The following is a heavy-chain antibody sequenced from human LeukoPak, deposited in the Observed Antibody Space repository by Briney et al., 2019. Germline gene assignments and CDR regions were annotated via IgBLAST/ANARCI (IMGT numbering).Heavy chain of an antibody. J-gene: IGHJ6*02. V-gene: IGHV4-34*01. Sequence: SETLSLTCAVYGGSFSGYYWSLIRQPPGKGLEWIGEINHSGSTNYNPSLKSRVTISVDRSKNQFSLKLSSVTAADTAVYYCARGEQQLVPGWTYYYYGMDVWGQGTTVTVSS. CDR1: GGSFSGYY. CDR2: INHSGST. D-gene: IGHD6-13*01. CDR3: ARGEQQLVPGWTYYYYGMDV.